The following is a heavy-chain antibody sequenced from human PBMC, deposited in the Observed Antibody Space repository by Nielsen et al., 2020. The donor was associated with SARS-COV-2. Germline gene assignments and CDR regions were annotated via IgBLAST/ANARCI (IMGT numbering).Heavy chain of an antibody. CDR1: GFTFSSYA. Sequence: GSLRLSCAASGFTFSSYAMHWVRQAPGKGLEWVAVIWYDGGNEYYADSVKGRFTISRDNSKNTLYVQMNSLRAEDTAAYFCAKGSVYMEYFDHWGQGTLVTVSS. D-gene: IGHD5-18*01. CDR3: AKGSVYMEYFDH. J-gene: IGHJ1*01. CDR2: IWYDGGNE. V-gene: IGHV3-33*06.